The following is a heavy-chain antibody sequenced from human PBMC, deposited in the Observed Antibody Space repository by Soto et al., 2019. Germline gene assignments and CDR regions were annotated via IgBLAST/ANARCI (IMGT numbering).Heavy chain of an antibody. Sequence: EVQLVESGGGLVKLGGSLRLSCAASGFSISSAWLNWVRQAPGKGLEWVGRIKTKTQGETTDYPAPVKGRFTISRDDSKNTLYLQMNSLKMEDTAVYYCTTGSVEGYWGQGTLVTVSS. CDR2: IKTKTQGETT. CDR1: GFSISSAW. CDR3: TTGSVEGY. J-gene: IGHJ4*02. V-gene: IGHV3-15*07. D-gene: IGHD3-3*01.